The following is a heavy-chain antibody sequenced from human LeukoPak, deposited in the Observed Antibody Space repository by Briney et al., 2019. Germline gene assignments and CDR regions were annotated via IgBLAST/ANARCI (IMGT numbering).Heavy chain of an antibody. CDR3: AKDLHYGSADY. CDR1: GFTFSNYW. J-gene: IGHJ4*02. V-gene: IGHV3-74*01. Sequence: GGSLRLTCAASGFTFSNYWMHWVRQDPGKGLVWVSFINPDGSTTNYADSVKGRFTISRDNAKNALYLQMNSLRAEDTAVYYCAKDLHYGSADYWGQGTLVTVSS. CDR2: INPDGSTT. D-gene: IGHD3-10*01.